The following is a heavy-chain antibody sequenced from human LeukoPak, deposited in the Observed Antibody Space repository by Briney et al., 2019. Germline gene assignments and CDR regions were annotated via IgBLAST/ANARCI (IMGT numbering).Heavy chain of an antibody. J-gene: IGHJ4*02. CDR1: CGSISRGGYY. CDR3: ARVLIYGDYAYFDY. Sequence: SQTLSLTCTVSCGSISRGGYYWSWIRQHPGKGLEWIGYIYYSGSTYYNPSLKSRVTISVDTSKNQFSLKLSSVTAADTAVYYCARVLIYGDYAYFDYWGQGTLVTVSS. V-gene: IGHV4-31*03. D-gene: IGHD4-17*01. CDR2: IYYSGST.